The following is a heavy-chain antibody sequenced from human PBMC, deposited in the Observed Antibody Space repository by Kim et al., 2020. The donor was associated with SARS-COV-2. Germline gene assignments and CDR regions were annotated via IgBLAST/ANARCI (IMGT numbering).Heavy chain of an antibody. CDR1: GFTFSSYA. D-gene: IGHD3-16*02. CDR3: AILTPYDYVWGSYRQQFDY. Sequence: GGSLRLSCAASGFTFSSYAMSWVRQAPGKGLEWVSAISGSGGSTYYADSVKGRFTISRDNSKNTLYLQMNSLRAEDTAVYYCAILTPYDYVWGSYRQQFDYWGQGTLVTVSS. J-gene: IGHJ4*02. V-gene: IGHV3-23*01. CDR2: ISGSGGST.